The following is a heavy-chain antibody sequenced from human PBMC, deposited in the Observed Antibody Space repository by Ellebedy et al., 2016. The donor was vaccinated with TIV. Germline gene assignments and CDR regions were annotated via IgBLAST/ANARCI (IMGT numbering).Heavy chain of an antibody. J-gene: IGHJ6*02. CDR2: INSDGSST. V-gene: IGHV3-74*01. CDR3: ARGYGSGSYYRRHYYYYGMDV. D-gene: IGHD3-10*01. CDR1: GFTFSNAW. Sequence: GESLKISCAASGFTFSNAWMHWVRQAPGKGLVWVSRINSDGSSTSYADSVKGRFTISRDNAKNTLYLQMNSLRAEDTAVYYCARGYGSGSYYRRHYYYYGMDVWGQGTTVTVSS.